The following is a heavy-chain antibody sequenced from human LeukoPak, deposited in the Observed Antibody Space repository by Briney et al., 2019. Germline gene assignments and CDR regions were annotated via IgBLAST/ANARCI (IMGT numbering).Heavy chain of an antibody. CDR1: GFTFSSNY. D-gene: IGHD3-10*01. V-gene: IGHV3-53*01. CDR3: AKSPYSSGAHWFDH. CDR2: IYSDSNT. Sequence: GGSLRLSCAASGFTFSSNYMSWARQAPGKGLEWVSIIYSDSNTDYPDSVKGRFNISRDNSKNPLYLQMNSLRAADTAVYYCAKSPYSSGAHWFDHWGQGTLVTVSS. J-gene: IGHJ5*02.